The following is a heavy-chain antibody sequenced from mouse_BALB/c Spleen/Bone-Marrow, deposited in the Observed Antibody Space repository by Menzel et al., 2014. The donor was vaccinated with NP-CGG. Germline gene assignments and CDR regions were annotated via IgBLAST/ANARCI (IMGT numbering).Heavy chain of an antibody. J-gene: IGHJ2*01. CDR3: AREGWLLRFDY. D-gene: IGHD2-3*01. Sequence: QLQQSGPELVKPGTSVKMSCKASGYIFTSYVMDWVKQKPGQGLEWIGYINPYNDVTNYSEKFKGKATLTSDKPSSTAYMEVSSLTSEDSAVYYCAREGWLLRFDYWGQGTTLTVSS. CDR2: INPYNDVT. V-gene: IGHV1-14*01. CDR1: GYIFTSYV.